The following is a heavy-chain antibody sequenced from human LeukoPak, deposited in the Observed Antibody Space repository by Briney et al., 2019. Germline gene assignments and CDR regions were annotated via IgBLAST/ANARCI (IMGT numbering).Heavy chain of an antibody. D-gene: IGHD3-22*01. CDR2: IYYSGST. CDR3: ARGGTYYYDTSGYYSYA. V-gene: IGHV4-39*07. CDR1: GDSVTSGSYY. J-gene: IGHJ5*02. Sequence: PSETLSLTCTVSGDSVTSGSYYWGWIGQPPEKGLEWIGIIYYSGSTYYNPSLKSRVTISVDTSKNQFSLKLTSVTAADTAVYYCARGGTYYYDTSGYYSYAWGQGTLVTVSS.